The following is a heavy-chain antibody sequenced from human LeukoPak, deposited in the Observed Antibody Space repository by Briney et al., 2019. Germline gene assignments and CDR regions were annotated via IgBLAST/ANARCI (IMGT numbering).Heavy chain of an antibody. CDR3: ALDGFYCSSTSCHKSFDY. V-gene: IGHV3-23*01. D-gene: IGHD2-2*01. Sequence: ACHDKRKGLEWVSAISGSGDNANYADSVKGRFTVSRDNSKNTLYLQMNSLRAEDTAVYYCALDGFYCSSTSCHKSFDYWGQGTLVTVSS. CDR2: ISGSGDNA. J-gene: IGHJ4*02.